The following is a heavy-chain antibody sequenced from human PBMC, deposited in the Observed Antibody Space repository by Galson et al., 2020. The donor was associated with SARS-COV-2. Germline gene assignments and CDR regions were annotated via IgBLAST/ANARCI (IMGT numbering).Heavy chain of an antibody. D-gene: IGHD1-26*01. CDR3: ARGPGGSYYDYVDY. V-gene: IGHV3-30*04. CDR2: ISYDGSNK. CDR1: GFTFSSYA. J-gene: IGHJ4*02. Sequence: GGSLRLSCAASGFTFSSYAMHWVRQAPGKGLEWVAVISYDGSNKYYADSVKGRFTISRDNSKNTLYLQMNSLRAEDTAVYYCARGPGGSYYDYVDYWGQGTLVTVSS.